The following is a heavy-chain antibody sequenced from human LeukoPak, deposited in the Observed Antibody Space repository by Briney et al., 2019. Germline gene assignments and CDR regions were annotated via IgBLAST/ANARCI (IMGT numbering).Heavy chain of an antibody. Sequence: GGTLRLSCAASGFTFSSYGMSWVRRAPGKGLEWVSAISGSGGSTYYADSVKGRFTISRDNSKNTLYLQMNSLRAEDTAVYYCAKGSRGVTMIVVVIKSYYYYYYMDVWSKGTTVTISS. CDR1: GFTFSSYG. V-gene: IGHV3-23*01. D-gene: IGHD3-22*01. CDR2: ISGSGGST. J-gene: IGHJ6*03. CDR3: AKGSRGVTMIVVVIKSYYYYYYMDV.